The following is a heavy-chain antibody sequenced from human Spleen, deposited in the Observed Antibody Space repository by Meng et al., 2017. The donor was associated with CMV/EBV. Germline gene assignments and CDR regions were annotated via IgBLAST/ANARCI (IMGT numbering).Heavy chain of an antibody. CDR2: IRYDGSDK. Sequence: GESLKISCAASGFTFSNYGMHWVRQAPGKGLEWVAFIRYDGSDKNYADSVKGRFTISRDNSKNTLYLQTNSLKTEDTAVYYCARDFDNWGQGILVTVSS. CDR3: ARDFDN. J-gene: IGHJ4*02. CDR1: GFTFSNYG. V-gene: IGHV3-30*02.